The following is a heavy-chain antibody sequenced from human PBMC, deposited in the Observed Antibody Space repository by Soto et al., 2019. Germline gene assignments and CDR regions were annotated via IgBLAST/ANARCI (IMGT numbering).Heavy chain of an antibody. D-gene: IGHD2-15*01. CDR2: VNPSGGST. Sequence: GASVKVSCKASGYLFTAYSMHWVRLAPGQGLEWMGVVNPSGGSTKYAQNFQGRVTMTRDTSTTTIYMELSSLRSDATAIYYCAREENCSGGTCYSEYFHRWGQGTLVTVSS. CDR1: GYLFTAYS. V-gene: IGHV1-46*01. CDR3: AREENCSGGTCYSEYFHR. J-gene: IGHJ1*01.